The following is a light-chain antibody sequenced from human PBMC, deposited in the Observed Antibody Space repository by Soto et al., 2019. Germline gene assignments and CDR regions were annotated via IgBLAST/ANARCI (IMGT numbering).Light chain of an antibody. CDR2: GAS. CDR1: QSVSSSY. J-gene: IGKJ1*01. Sequence: EIVLTQSPGTLSLSPGERATLSCRASQSVSSSYLAWYQQKPGQAPRLLIYGASNRATGIPPRFSGSGSGTDFTLTISSLEPEDFAVYYCQQRSYWPTFGQGTKVDIK. CDR3: QQRSYWPT. V-gene: IGKV3D-20*02.